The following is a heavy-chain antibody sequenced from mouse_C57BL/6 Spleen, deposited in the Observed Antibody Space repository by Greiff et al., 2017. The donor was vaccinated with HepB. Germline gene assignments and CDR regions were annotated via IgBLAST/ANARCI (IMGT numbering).Heavy chain of an antibody. CDR2: ISSGSSTI. J-gene: IGHJ2*01. CDR3: ARNGYFDY. CDR1: GFTFSDYG. V-gene: IGHV5-17*01. Sequence: EVKLMESGGGLVKPGGSLKLSCAASGFTFSDYGMHWVRQAPEKGLEWVAYISSGSSTIYYADTVKGRFTISRDNAKNTLFLQMTSVRSEDTAMYYCARNGYFDYWGQGTTHTVSS.